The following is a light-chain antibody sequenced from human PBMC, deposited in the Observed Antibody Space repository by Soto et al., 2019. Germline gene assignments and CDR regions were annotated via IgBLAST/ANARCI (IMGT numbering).Light chain of an antibody. CDR3: TSFSSSTSLYV. V-gene: IGLV2-14*01. CDR2: QVT. J-gene: IGLJ1*01. Sequence: QSALTQPASVSGSLGQSITISCTGTTRDIAGYNYISWYQQLPGKAPKLVIYQVTIRPSGISNRFSGSKSGNTASLTISGLQAEDEADYYCTSFSSSTSLYVFGTGTKVTVL. CDR1: TRDIAGYNY.